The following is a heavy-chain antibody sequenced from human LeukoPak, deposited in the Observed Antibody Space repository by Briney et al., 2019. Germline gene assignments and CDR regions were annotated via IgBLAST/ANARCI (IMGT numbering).Heavy chain of an antibody. CDR2: IYYSGST. V-gene: IGHV4-31*03. D-gene: IGHD2-2*01. Sequence: SETLSLTCTVSGGSISSGGYYWNWIRQHPGKGLEWIGYIYYSGSTYYNPSLKSRVTISVDTPKNQFSLKLSSVTAADTAVYYCAVVVPAAVGHYFDYWGQGTLVTVSS. CDR3: AVVVPAAVGHYFDY. J-gene: IGHJ4*02. CDR1: GGSISSGGYY.